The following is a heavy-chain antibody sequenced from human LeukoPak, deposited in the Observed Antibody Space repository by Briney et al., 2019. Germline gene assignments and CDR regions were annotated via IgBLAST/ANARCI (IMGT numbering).Heavy chain of an antibody. J-gene: IGHJ5*02. Sequence: SETLSLTCIVSGVSISNSGYYWSWIRQPPGKGLEWIGEINHSGSTNNNPSLKSRVTISVDTSKNQFSLKLSSVTAADTAVYYCARGGGGMRIYGKNWFDPWGQGTLVTVSS. CDR3: ARGGGGMRIYGKNWFDP. CDR1: GVSISNSGYY. V-gene: IGHV4-39*07. D-gene: IGHD3-16*01. CDR2: INHSGST.